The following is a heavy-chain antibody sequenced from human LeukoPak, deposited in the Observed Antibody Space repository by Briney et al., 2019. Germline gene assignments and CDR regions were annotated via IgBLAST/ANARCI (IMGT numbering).Heavy chain of an antibody. J-gene: IGHJ4*02. Sequence: RTGGSLRLSCAASGFTFSNYEMNWVRRAPGKGLEWVSYMSNSDNTVYYADSVKGRFTISRDNAKNSLFLQMNSLRVEDTAVYYCARTSFYYGSGSYKPFDYWGQGTLVTVSS. D-gene: IGHD3-10*01. CDR1: GFTFSNYE. V-gene: IGHV3-48*03. CDR2: MSNSDNTV. CDR3: ARTSFYYGSGSYKPFDY.